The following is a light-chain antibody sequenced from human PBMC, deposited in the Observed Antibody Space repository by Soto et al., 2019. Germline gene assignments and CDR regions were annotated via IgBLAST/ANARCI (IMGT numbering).Light chain of an antibody. CDR1: QSVSSSY. V-gene: IGKV3-20*01. CDR3: QQYGSSLSIT. CDR2: GAS. J-gene: IGKJ5*01. Sequence: EIVLTQSPGTLSLSPGETATLSCRAIQSVSSSYLAWYQQKPGQAPRLLIYGASSRATGIPDRFTGSGSGTDFTLTISRLEPEDFAVFYCQQYGSSLSITFGQGTRLEI.